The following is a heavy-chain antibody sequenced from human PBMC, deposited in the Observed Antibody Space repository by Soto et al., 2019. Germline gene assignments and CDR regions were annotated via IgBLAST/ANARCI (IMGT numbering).Heavy chain of an antibody. CDR3: ARDGGYSRGLTYWYLDL. D-gene: IGHD6-19*01. Sequence: QVQLQESGPGLVKPSETLSLTCTVSGGSMSSYHWSWIRQSPGKGLEWIGYIYYTGSTDYNPYLKSRATMSMDTSNNQFSLRVSYVTAADTAVYYCARDGGYSRGLTYWYLDLWGRGTLVTVSS. V-gene: IGHV4-59*01. CDR1: GGSMSSYH. J-gene: IGHJ2*01. CDR2: IYYTGST.